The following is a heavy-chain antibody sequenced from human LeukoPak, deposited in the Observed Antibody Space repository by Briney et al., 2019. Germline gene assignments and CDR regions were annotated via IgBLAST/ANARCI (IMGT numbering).Heavy chain of an antibody. D-gene: IGHD3-22*01. CDR1: GGSISTNSYY. V-gene: IGHV4-39*02. Sequence: PSETLSLTCTVSGGSISTNSYYWGWIRHPPGKGLECIGSIYYSGSTYHNPSLKSRVTISVDTSKNHFSLKLSSVTAADTAVYYCARRYYDSSGYDYWGQGTLVTVSS. CDR3: ARRYYDSSGYDY. J-gene: IGHJ4*02. CDR2: IYYSGST.